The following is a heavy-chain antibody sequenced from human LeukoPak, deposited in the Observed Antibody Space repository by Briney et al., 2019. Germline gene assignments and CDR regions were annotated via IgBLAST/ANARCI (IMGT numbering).Heavy chain of an antibody. CDR2: ISYDGSNK. D-gene: IGHD4-17*01. Sequence: PRRSLKLFCAASGFTFSSYGMHWVSQAPGKGLEWVAVISYDGSNKYYADSVKGRFTISRDNSKNTLYLQMNRLRAEDTAVYYCAKDLYGDYGLDYYYGMDVWGQGATVSASS. V-gene: IGHV3-30*18. J-gene: IGHJ6*02. CDR1: GFTFSSYG. CDR3: AKDLYGDYGLDYYYGMDV.